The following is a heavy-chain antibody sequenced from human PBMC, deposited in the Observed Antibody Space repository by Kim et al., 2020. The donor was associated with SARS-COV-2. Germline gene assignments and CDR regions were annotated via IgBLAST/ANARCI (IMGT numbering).Heavy chain of an antibody. V-gene: IGHV3-74*03. CDR1: GFTFTNYW. D-gene: IGHD6-19*01. CDR3: AAVPSDPHYYSSYFMDV. Sequence: GGSLRLSCAASGFTFTNYWMHWVRQAPGKGLVWVSRINSDETLPMYADSVKGRFTISRDNAKNTLYLQMSSLRAEDTAVYYCAAVPSDPHYYSSYFMDVWGKGTTVIVSS. J-gene: IGHJ6*03. CDR2: INSDETLP.